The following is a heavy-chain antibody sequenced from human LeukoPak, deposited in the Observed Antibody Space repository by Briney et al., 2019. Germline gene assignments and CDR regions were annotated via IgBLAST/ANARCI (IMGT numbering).Heavy chain of an antibody. CDR2: INSDGSST. D-gene: IGHD2-15*01. V-gene: IGHV3-74*01. CDR1: GFTFSTYW. Sequence: GGSLRLSCAASGFTFSTYWIHWVRQAPGKGLVWVSRINSDGSSTAYADSVKGRFTISRDNAKNTLYLQMDSLRAEDTAVYYCARESCSGGTCYHDYWGQETQVTVSS. J-gene: IGHJ4*02. CDR3: ARESCSGGTCYHDY.